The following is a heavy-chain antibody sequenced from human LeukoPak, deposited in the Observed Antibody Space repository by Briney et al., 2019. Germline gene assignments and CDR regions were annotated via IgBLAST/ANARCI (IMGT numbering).Heavy chain of an antibody. D-gene: IGHD3-22*01. J-gene: IGHJ5*02. CDR1: GGSFSGYY. Sequence: SETLSLTCAVYGGSFSGYYWSWIRQPPGKGLEWIGEINHSGSTNYNPSLKSRVTISVDTSKNQFSLKLSSVTAADTAVYYCARNTNYYRFDPWGQGTLVTVSS. CDR2: INHSGST. V-gene: IGHV4-34*01. CDR3: ARNTNYYRFDP.